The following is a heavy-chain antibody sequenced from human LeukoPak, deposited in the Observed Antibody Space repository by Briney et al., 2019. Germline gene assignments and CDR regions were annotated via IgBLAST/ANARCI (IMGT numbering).Heavy chain of an antibody. V-gene: IGHV4-59*02. D-gene: IGHD5-24*01. J-gene: IGHJ4*02. CDR2: IYYSGST. CDR3: ARRINYFDY. CDR1: GGSVSDYY. Sequence: PSETLSLTCTVSGGSVSDYYWSWIRQAPGKGLEWVGYIYYSGSTNYNPPLKSRVTMSVDTSKNQFSLKLRSVTATDTAVYYCARRINYFDYWGLGTLVTVSS.